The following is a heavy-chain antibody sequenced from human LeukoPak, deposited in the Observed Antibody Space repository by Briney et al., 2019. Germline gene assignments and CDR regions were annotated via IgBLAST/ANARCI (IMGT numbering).Heavy chain of an antibody. D-gene: IGHD3-10*01. CDR2: ISGSGGST. J-gene: IGHJ4*02. Sequence: GGSLRLSCAASGFTFSNYAMSWVRQAPGKGLEWVSTISGSGGSTYYADSVKGRFTISRDNSKNTLYLQMNSLRAEDTAVYYCAGRYYYGSGTLDYWGQGTLVTVSS. V-gene: IGHV3-23*01. CDR3: AGRYYYGSGTLDY. CDR1: GFTFSNYA.